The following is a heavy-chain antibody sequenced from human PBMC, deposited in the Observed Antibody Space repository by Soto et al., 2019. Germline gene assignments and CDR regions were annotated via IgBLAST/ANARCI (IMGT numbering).Heavy chain of an antibody. CDR3: ARDSGIAAAGNWFDP. CDR1: GGSISSGGYY. V-gene: IGHV4-31*03. J-gene: IGHJ5*02. CDR2: IYYSGST. Sequence: QVQLQESGPGLVKPSQTLSLTCTVSGGSISSGGYYWSWIRQHPGKGLEWIGYIYYSGSTYYNPSLKRRVTISVDTSKNQSSLKLSSVTAADTAVYYCARDSGIAAAGNWFDPWGQGTLVTVSS. D-gene: IGHD6-13*01.